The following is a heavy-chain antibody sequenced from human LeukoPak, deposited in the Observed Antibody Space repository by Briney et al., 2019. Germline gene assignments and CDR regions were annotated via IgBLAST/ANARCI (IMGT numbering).Heavy chain of an antibody. V-gene: IGHV3-53*01. CDR1: GFTVSSNY. Sequence: GGSLRLSCAASGFTVSSNYMSWVRQAPGKGLEWVSVIYSGGSTYYADSVKGRFIISRDTSKNTLYLDMNSLRAEDTAIYFCANTAITYYFDYWGQGTLVTVSS. CDR2: IYSGGST. J-gene: IGHJ4*02. CDR3: ANTAITYYFDY. D-gene: IGHD1-20*01.